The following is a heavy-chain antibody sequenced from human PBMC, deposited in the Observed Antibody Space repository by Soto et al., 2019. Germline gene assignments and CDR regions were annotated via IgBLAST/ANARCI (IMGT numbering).Heavy chain of an antibody. V-gene: IGHV1-69*12. J-gene: IGHJ6*02. CDR3: ACLRAKTYYYGMDV. CDR1: GGTFSSYA. D-gene: IGHD3-10*01. CDR2: IIPIFGTA. Sequence: QVQLVQSGAEVKKPGSSVKVSCKASGGTFSSYAISWVRQAPGQGLEWMGGIIPIFGTADYAQKFPGRVTITAVESTSTAYMEMSSLSPEATAVYYCACLRAKTYYYGMDVWGQGTTVTVSS.